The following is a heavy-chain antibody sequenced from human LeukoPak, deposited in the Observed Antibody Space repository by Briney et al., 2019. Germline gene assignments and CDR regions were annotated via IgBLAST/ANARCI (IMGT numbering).Heavy chain of an antibody. Sequence: GGSLRLSGAASGFTFSSYALTWVRQAPGKGLEWVSAISDSGGTTYYADSVKGRFTISRDNSKNTLYLQMNSLRAEDTAVYHCAKGDSSGWYYANWGQGTLVTVSS. CDR3: AKGDSSGWYYAN. D-gene: IGHD6-19*01. CDR1: GFTFSSYA. V-gene: IGHV3-23*01. CDR2: ISDSGGTT. J-gene: IGHJ4*02.